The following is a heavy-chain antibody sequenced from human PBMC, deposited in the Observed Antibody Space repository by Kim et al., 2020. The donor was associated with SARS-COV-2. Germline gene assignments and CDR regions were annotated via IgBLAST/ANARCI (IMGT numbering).Heavy chain of an antibody. CDR3: AKIRAPGYGNFCDY. J-gene: IGHJ4*02. CDR1: GFTFNTYA. Sequence: GGSLRLSCAASGFTFNTYAMHWVRQAPGKGLEWVSAIGAGGSTTYYADSVKGRFTISRANSKNTLFLQMNSLRAEDTALYYCAKIRAPGYGNFCDYWGKGYLVTVSS. D-gene: IGHD2-15*01. CDR2: IGAGGSTT. V-gene: IGHV3-23*01.